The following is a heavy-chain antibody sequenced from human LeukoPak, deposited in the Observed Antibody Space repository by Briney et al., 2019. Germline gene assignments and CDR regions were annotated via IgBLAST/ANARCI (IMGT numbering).Heavy chain of an antibody. D-gene: IGHD5-18*01. CDR2: INHSGST. CDR1: GGSFSGYY. V-gene: IGHV4-34*01. J-gene: IGHJ4*02. Sequence: SETLSLTCAVYGGSFSGYYWSWIRQPPGKGLEWIGEINHSGSTDYNPSLKSRVTISVDTSKNQFSLKLSSVTAADTAVYYCARLVIGGYSYGYLDYWGQGTLVTVSS. CDR3: ARLVIGGYSYGYLDY.